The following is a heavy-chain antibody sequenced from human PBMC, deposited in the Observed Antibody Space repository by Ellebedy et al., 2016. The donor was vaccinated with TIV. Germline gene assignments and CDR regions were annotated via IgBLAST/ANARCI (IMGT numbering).Heavy chain of an antibody. V-gene: IGHV1-3*01. Sequence: AASVKVSCKASGYTFTSYAMHWVRQAPGQRREWMGWINAGNGNTKYSQKFKGRVTITRDTSASTAYMELSSLRSEDTAVYYCARDRDYGTFDYWGQGTLVTVSS. CDR3: ARDRDYGTFDY. J-gene: IGHJ4*02. D-gene: IGHD4-17*01. CDR1: GYTFTSYA. CDR2: INAGNGNT.